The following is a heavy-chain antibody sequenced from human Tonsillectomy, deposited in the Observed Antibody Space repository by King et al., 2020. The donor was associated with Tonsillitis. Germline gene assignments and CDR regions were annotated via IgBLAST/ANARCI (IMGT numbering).Heavy chain of an antibody. D-gene: IGHD3-16*01. V-gene: IGHV3-49*04. CDR3: SGGRLGGSRGDY. CDR1: GFPFGEYA. CDR2: IKSKAYGETT. J-gene: IGHJ4*02. Sequence: EVQLVESGGGLVPPGRSLRLSCTASGFPFGEYAVTWVRQAPGKGLEWVGLIKSKAYGETTEYAASVKDRFILSRDDSESIAYLQMNSLKIEDTAVYYCSGGRLGGSRGDYWGQGTLVTVSS.